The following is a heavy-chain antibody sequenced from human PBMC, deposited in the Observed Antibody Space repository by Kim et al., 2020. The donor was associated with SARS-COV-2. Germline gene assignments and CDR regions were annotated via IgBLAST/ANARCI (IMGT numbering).Heavy chain of an antibody. Sequence: GGSLRLSCAASGFTFISYAINWVRQAPGKGLEWVSYISSSSGKIDYADSVKGRFTISRDNAKNSVYLQMNSLRDEDTAVYYCARDRSLDRCLYYYFDYWGAGALVTVSS. V-gene: IGHV3-48*02. CDR1: GFTFISYA. CDR3: ARDRSLDRCLYYYFDY. J-gene: IGHJ4*02. D-gene: IGHD2-8*01. CDR2: ISSSSGKI.